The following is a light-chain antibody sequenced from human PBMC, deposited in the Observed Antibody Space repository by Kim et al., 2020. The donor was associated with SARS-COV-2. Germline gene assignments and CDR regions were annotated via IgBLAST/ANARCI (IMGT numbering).Light chain of an antibody. V-gene: IGKV3-20*01. CDR1: PSVSSSY. J-gene: IGKJ5*01. CDR3: QQYGSF. CDR2: GAS. Sequence: LSLSPGERATLSCRASPSVSSSYLAWYQQNPGQAPRLLIYGASSRATGIPDRFSGSGSGTDFTLTISRLEPEDFAVYYCQQYGSFFGQGTRLEIK.